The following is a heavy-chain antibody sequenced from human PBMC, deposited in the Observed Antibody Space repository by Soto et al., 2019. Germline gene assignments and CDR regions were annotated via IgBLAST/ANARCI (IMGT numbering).Heavy chain of an antibody. CDR3: ARLLNYYDSSGYYENVYYYYGMDV. D-gene: IGHD3-22*01. Sequence: PGESLKISCNGSGYSFTSYWISWVRQMPGKGLEWMGRIDPSDSYTNYSPSFQGHVTISADKSISTAYLQWSSLKASDTAMYYCARLLNYYDSSGYYENVYYYYGMDVWGQGTTVTVSS. CDR2: IDPSDSYT. J-gene: IGHJ6*02. V-gene: IGHV5-10-1*01. CDR1: GYSFTSYW.